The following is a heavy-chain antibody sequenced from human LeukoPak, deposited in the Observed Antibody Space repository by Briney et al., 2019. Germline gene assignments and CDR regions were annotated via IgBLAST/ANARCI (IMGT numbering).Heavy chain of an antibody. Sequence: SETLSLTCTVSGGSISSGGYYWSWIRQPPGKGLEWIGYIYHSGITYYNPSLKSRVTISVDRSKNQFSLRLSSMTAADTAVYYCARGVPLDIWGQGTMVTVSS. CDR3: ARGVPLDI. V-gene: IGHV4-30-2*01. CDR2: IYHSGIT. J-gene: IGHJ3*02. CDR1: GGSISSGGYY.